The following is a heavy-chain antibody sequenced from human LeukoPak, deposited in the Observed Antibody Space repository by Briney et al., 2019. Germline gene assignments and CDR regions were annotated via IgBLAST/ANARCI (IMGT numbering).Heavy chain of an antibody. Sequence: GGSLRLSCAASGFTFDDYGMSWVRQAPGKGLEWVSGINWNGGSTGYADSVKGRFTISRDNSKNTLYLQMNSLRAEDTAVYYCAKDQGYSSGWYDRVFDYWGQGTLVTVSS. J-gene: IGHJ4*02. CDR3: AKDQGYSSGWYDRVFDY. V-gene: IGHV3-20*04. CDR1: GFTFDDYG. D-gene: IGHD6-19*01. CDR2: INWNGGST.